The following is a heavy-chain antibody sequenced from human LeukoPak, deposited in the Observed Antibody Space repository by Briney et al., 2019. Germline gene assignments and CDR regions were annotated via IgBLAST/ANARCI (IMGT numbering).Heavy chain of an antibody. J-gene: IGHJ3*02. CDR3: VREISTSSSWYGDDAFDI. V-gene: IGHV3-30-3*01. Sequence: GSLRLSCAASGFTFSFYAIHWVRQAPGKGLEWVAFISNDGSNKYYTDSVRGRFTISRDNSKNTLYLQMHSLRAEDTALYYCVREISTSSSWYGDDAFDIWGQGTMVTVSS. CDR2: ISNDGSNK. D-gene: IGHD6-13*01. CDR1: GFTFSFYA.